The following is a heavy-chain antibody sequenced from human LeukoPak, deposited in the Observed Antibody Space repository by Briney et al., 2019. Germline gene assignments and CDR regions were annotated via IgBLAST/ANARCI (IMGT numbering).Heavy chain of an antibody. Sequence: ASVKVSCKASGYTFTGYYMHWVRQAPGQRLEWMGWINPNSGGTNYAQKFQGRVTMTRDTSISTAYMELSRLRSDDTAVYYCARKYYYDSSGYPYWGQGTLVTVSS. CDR1: GYTFTGYY. CDR3: ARKYYYDSSGYPY. CDR2: INPNSGGT. V-gene: IGHV1-2*02. D-gene: IGHD3-22*01. J-gene: IGHJ4*02.